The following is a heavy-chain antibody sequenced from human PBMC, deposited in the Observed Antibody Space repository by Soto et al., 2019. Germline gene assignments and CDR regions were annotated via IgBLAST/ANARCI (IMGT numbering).Heavy chain of an antibody. D-gene: IGHD5-12*01. CDR2: ISYDGSNK. CDR3: ARGRAEWLTYYSGMDL. Sequence: PGGSLRLSCAASGFTFSSYGMHWVRQAPGKGLEWVAVISYDGSNKYYADSVKGRFTISRDNSKNTLYLQMNSLRAEDTAVYYCARGRAEWLTYYSGMDLWGKGTRVTVPS. J-gene: IGHJ6*04. CDR1: GFTFSSYG. V-gene: IGHV3-30*03.